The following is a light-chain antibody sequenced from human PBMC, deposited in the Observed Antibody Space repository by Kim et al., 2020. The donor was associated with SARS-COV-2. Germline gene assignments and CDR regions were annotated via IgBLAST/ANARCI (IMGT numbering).Light chain of an antibody. V-gene: IGLV1-40*01. Sequence: RGNISCTGSRTNIGAGFDVHWYQQFPGSAPKVLIYGNFNRPSGVPDRFSGSRSGHSASLTITGLQADDEGDYYCQSYDNSLSGLVFGGGTQLTVL. J-gene: IGLJ2*01. CDR2: GNF. CDR1: RTNIGAGFD. CDR3: QSYDNSLSGLV.